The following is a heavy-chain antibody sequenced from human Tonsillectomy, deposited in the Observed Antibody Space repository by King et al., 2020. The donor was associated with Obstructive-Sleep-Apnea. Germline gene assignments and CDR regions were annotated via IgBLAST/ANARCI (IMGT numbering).Heavy chain of an antibody. CDR2: IYYSGST. Sequence: QLQESGPGLVKPSQTLSLTCTVSGGSISSGGYYWSWIRPHPGKGLEWIGYIYYSGSTYYNPSLKSRVTITVDTAKNQFSLKRSSVTAANPAVYYCARGPQYSSGWYMYYWGQGTLVTVSS. CDR1: GGSISSGGYY. CDR3: ARGPQYSSGWYMYY. D-gene: IGHD6-19*01. J-gene: IGHJ4*02. V-gene: IGHV4-31*03.